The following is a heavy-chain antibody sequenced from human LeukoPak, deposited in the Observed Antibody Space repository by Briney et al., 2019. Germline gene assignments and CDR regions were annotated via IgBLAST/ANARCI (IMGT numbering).Heavy chain of an antibody. CDR1: GYTFTNYG. D-gene: IGHD3-22*01. CDR3: ARDPHSYYDSSGLDY. V-gene: IGHV1-18*01. Sequence: ASVKVSCKASGYTFTNYGISWVRQAPGQGLEWMGWISAYNGNTNYAQKLQGRVTMTTDTSTSTAYMELRSLRSDDTAVYYCARDPHSYYDSSGLDYWGQGTLVTVSS. CDR2: ISAYNGNT. J-gene: IGHJ4*02.